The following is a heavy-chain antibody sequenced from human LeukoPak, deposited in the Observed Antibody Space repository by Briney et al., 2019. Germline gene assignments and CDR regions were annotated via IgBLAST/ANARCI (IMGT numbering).Heavy chain of an antibody. CDR3: ARVRYCSSTTCRGAFDI. CDR1: GFMFSSNW. Sequence: GGSLRLSCAASGFMFSSNWMSWVRLAPGKGLEWVGRTRNKANSYTTEYAASVKDRFTISRDDSEKSQYLQMNSLKTEDTAVYYCARVRYCSSTTCRGAFDIWGQGTMVTVSS. D-gene: IGHD2-2*01. CDR2: TRNKANSYTT. J-gene: IGHJ3*02. V-gene: IGHV3-72*01.